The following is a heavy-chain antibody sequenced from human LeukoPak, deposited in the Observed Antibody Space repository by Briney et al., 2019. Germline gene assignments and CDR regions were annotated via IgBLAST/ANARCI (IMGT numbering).Heavy chain of an antibody. CDR1: GFTFTSYG. CDR2: ISGSGNTI. CDR3: ARGNYYDGSGRFDY. J-gene: IGHJ4*02. V-gene: IGHV3-48*03. D-gene: IGHD3-22*01. Sequence: SGGSLRLSCAASGFTFTSYGMNWVRQAPGKGLEWVLYISGSGNTIYYADSVKGRFTISRDNAKNLLYLQMNGLRAEDTAVYYCARGNYYDGSGRFDYWGQGTLVTVSS.